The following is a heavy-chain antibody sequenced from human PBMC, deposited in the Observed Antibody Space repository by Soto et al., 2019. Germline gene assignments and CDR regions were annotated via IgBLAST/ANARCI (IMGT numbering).Heavy chain of an antibody. J-gene: IGHJ2*01. Sequence: PSQTLSLTCAISGDSVSSNSAAWNWIRRSPSRGLEWLGRTYYRSKWYNDYAVSVKSRITINPDTSKYQFSLQLNSVTPEDTAVYYCARAKSYSSSWYLHWYFDLWGRGTLVTVSS. CDR2: TYYRSKWYN. V-gene: IGHV6-1*01. D-gene: IGHD6-13*01. CDR1: GDSVSSNSAA. CDR3: ARAKSYSSSWYLHWYFDL.